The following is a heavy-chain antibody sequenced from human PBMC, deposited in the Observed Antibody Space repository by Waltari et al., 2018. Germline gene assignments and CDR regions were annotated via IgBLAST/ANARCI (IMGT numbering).Heavy chain of an antibody. V-gene: IGHV3-74*01. J-gene: IGHJ4*02. CDR2: SNTDGSST. CDR1: GFTFSNYW. CDR3: TRGGQQWRIGDYFDY. Sequence: EVQLVESGGGLVQPGGSLKLSCAASGFTFSNYWMHWVRRVPGKGLVWVLRSNTDGSSTNYADSVKGRFTISRDNAKNTLYLQMDSLRAEDTALYYCTRGGQQWRIGDYFDYWGQGTLVTVSS. D-gene: IGHD5-18*01.